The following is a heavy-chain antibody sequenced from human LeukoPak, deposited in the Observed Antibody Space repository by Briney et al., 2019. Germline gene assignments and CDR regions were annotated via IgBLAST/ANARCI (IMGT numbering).Heavy chain of an antibody. CDR1: GFTFSSYA. Sequence: QPGGSLRLSCAASGFTFSSYAMSWVRQAPGKGLEWVSAISGSGGSTYYADSVKGRFTISRDNSKNTLYLQMNSLRAEDTAVYYCAKVAIFGVVAAYYFDYWGQGTLVTVSS. D-gene: IGHD3-3*01. CDR2: ISGSGGST. CDR3: AKVAIFGVVAAYYFDY. V-gene: IGHV3-23*01. J-gene: IGHJ4*02.